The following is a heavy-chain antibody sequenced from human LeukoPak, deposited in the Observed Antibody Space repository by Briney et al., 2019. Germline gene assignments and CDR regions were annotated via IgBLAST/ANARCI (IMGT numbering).Heavy chain of an antibody. CDR1: GGSFSGYY. J-gene: IGHJ3*02. CDR2: IYYSGST. CDR3: ARAAQRITIHPNAFDI. Sequence: SETLSLTCAVYGGSFSGYYWSWIRQPPGKGLEWIGSIYYSGSTYYNPSLKSRVTISVDTSKNQFSLKLSSVTAADTAVYYCARAAQRITIHPNAFDIWGQGTMVTVSS. D-gene: IGHD3-3*01. V-gene: IGHV4-34*01.